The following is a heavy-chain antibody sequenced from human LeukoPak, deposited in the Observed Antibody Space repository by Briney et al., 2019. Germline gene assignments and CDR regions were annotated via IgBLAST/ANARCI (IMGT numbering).Heavy chain of an antibody. CDR2: IKQDGSGK. CDR1: GFTFSSYW. V-gene: IGHV3-7*01. D-gene: IGHD3-22*01. Sequence: GGSLRLSCAASGFTFSSYWMSWVRQAPGKGLEWVANIKQDGSGKYYVDSVKGRFTISRDNAKNSLYLQMNSLRAEDTAVYYCARDTRMYYCDSSGQFDYWGQGTLVTVSS. J-gene: IGHJ4*02. CDR3: ARDTRMYYCDSSGQFDY.